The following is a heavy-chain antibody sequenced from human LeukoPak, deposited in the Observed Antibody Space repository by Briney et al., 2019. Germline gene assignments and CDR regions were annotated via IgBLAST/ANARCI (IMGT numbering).Heavy chain of an antibody. CDR1: GGSTSSGGYS. Sequence: KSSETLSLTCAVSGGSTSSGGYSWSWIRQPPGKGLEWIGYIYHSGSTYYNPSLKSRVTISVDKSKNNFSLRLTSVTAADTAVYYCARASSSAPYKGIDPWGPGILVTVSS. D-gene: IGHD2-2*01. CDR2: IYHSGST. V-gene: IGHV4-30-2*01. J-gene: IGHJ5*02. CDR3: ARASSSAPYKGIDP.